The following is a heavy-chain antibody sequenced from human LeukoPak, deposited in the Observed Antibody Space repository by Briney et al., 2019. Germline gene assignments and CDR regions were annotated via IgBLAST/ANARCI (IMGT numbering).Heavy chain of an antibody. J-gene: IGHJ4*02. D-gene: IGHD6-19*01. CDR1: GGSISSYY. V-gene: IGHV4-59*01. Sequence: SETLSLTCTVSGGSISSYYWSWIRQPPGKGLEWIGYIYYSGSTNYNPSLKSRVTISVDTSKNQFSLKLSSVTAADTAVYYCARVGGSGWYFGFDYWGQGTLVTVSS. CDR2: IYYSGST. CDR3: ARVGGSGWYFGFDY.